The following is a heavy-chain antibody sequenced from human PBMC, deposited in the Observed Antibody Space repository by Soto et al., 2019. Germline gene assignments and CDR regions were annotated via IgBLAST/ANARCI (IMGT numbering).Heavy chain of an antibody. CDR1: GYTFTGYY. V-gene: IGHV1-2*02. D-gene: IGHD2-2*01. Sequence: ASVKVSCKASGYTFTGYYMHWVRQAPGQGLEWMGWINPNSGGTNYAQKFQGRVTMTRDTSISTAYMELSRLRSDDTAVYYCAKDIVVVPAASGFDYWGQGTLVTVSS. CDR3: AKDIVVVPAASGFDY. J-gene: IGHJ4*02. CDR2: INPNSGGT.